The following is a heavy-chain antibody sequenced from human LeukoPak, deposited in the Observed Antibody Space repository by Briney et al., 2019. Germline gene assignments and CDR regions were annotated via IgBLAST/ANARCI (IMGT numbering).Heavy chain of an antibody. CDR2: IYPGDSGT. CDR1: GYSFTSYW. Sequence: GESLKISCKGSGYSFTSYWIGWVRQMPGKGLEWMGIIYPGDSGTRYSPSFQGQVTISADKSISTAYLQWSSLKASDTAMYYCARGLTPIAVAGTALIFDYWGQGTLVTVSS. J-gene: IGHJ4*02. CDR3: ARGLTPIAVAGTALIFDY. D-gene: IGHD6-19*01. V-gene: IGHV5-51*01.